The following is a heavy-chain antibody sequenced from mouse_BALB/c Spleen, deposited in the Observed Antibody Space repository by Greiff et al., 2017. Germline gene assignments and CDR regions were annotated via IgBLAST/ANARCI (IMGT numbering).Heavy chain of an antibody. CDR2: ISNLAYSI. Sequence: EVQLMESGGGLVQPGGSRKISCAASGFTFSDYGMAWVRQPPGKGPEWVAFISNLAYSIYYADTVTGRFTISRANAKNTLYLEMSSLRSEDTAMYYCASYYGYDGYFDVWGGGTTVTVAS. CDR1: GFTFSDYG. V-gene: IGHV5-15*02. D-gene: IGHD2-2*01. CDR3: ASYYGYDGYFDV. J-gene: IGHJ1*01.